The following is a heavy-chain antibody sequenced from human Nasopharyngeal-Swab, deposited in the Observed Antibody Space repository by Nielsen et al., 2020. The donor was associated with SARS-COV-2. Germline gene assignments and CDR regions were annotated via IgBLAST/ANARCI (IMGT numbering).Heavy chain of an antibody. CDR2: ISSDGSDK. J-gene: IGHJ4*02. D-gene: IGHD2-15*01. Sequence: GEYLKISCVASRFTFSRWPMHWVRQAPGKGLEWVTVISSDGSDKQYVDSVKGRFTISRDNSKNTLYLQMKSLRAEDTGVYYCASLRADTPDFAYWGQGTLVTVSS. V-gene: IGHV3-30*03. CDR3: ASLRADTPDFAY. CDR1: RFTFSRWP.